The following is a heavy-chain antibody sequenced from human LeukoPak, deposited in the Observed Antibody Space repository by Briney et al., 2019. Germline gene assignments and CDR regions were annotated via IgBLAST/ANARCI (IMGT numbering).Heavy chain of an antibody. CDR1: GFTFSSYA. Sequence: PGVSLRLSCAASGFTFSSYAMSWVRQAPGKGLVWVSRINGDGSSTSYADSVKGRFTISRDSVKSTVYLQMNSLRTEDTAVYYCAQERRDGYKDDAFDIWGQGTLVTVSS. J-gene: IGHJ3*02. V-gene: IGHV3-74*01. CDR3: AQERRDGYKDDAFDI. CDR2: INGDGSST. D-gene: IGHD5-24*01.